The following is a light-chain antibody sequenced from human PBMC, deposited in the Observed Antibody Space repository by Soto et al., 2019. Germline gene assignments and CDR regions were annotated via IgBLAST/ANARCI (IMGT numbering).Light chain of an antibody. CDR2: GAS. V-gene: IGKV3-20*01. CDR1: QSVSSSF. J-gene: IGKJ3*01. CDR3: HQCGYPPFS. Sequence: EIVLTQSPGTLSLSPGERATLSCRASQSVSSSFLAWYQQKPGQAPRLLIYGASSRATGIPDRFSGSGSGTHFTLTINRLEPEDFGLYYCHQCGYPPFSFCPGTKVEIK.